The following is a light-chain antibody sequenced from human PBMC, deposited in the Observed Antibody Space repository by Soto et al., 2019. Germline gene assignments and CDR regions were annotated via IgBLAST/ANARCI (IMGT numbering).Light chain of an antibody. Sequence: DIQLTQSPSFLSASVGDRVSITCRDSQRISSYLAWYQQKPGKAPNLLIYGTSTLQSGVPSRFSGSGSGTEFSLTSSSLQPEDSATYYCQQLNSYPLTFGGGTKLEIK. CDR2: GTS. V-gene: IGKV1-9*01. CDR3: QQLNSYPLT. CDR1: QRISSY. J-gene: IGKJ4*01.